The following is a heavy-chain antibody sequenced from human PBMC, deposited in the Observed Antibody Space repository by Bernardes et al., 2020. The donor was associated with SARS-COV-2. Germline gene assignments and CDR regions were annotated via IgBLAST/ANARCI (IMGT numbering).Heavy chain of an antibody. V-gene: IGHV3-33*01. CDR2: IWHDGSRE. D-gene: IGHD3-10*01. CDR1: GFTFRDYT. Sequence: GSLRLSCAASGFTFRDYTMHWVRQAPGKGLEWVAVIWHDGSREYYVDSVKGRFAISRDNSNNTLYLQMNNLRVEDTALYRCATEDGEWLGSWGQGTLVTVSS. CDR3: ATEDGEWLGS. J-gene: IGHJ5*02.